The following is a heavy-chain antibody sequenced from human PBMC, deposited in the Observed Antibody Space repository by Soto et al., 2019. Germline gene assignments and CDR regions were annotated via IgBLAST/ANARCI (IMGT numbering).Heavy chain of an antibody. D-gene: IGHD3-3*01. Sequence: GASVKVSCKASGYTFTSYGISWVRQAPGQGLEWVGWISAYNGNTNYAQKLQGRVTMTTDTSTSTAYMELRSLRSDDTAVYYCARGEGVTIFGVVIIPPDYYGMDVWGQGTTVTVSS. J-gene: IGHJ6*02. CDR2: ISAYNGNT. V-gene: IGHV1-18*01. CDR1: GYTFTSYG. CDR3: ARGEGVTIFGVVIIPPDYYGMDV.